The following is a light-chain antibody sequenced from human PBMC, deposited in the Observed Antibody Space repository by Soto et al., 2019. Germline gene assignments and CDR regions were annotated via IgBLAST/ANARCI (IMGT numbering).Light chain of an antibody. Sequence: IQMTQSPSTLPASVGDRVTITCRASQSINNWLAWYQQKPGKAPKLLIYKASTLESGVPSRCSRSGSGTEITLTISSLQPDDFATYYCQQYNTYWTFGQGTKVEIK. CDR2: KAS. J-gene: IGKJ1*01. CDR1: QSINNW. V-gene: IGKV1-5*03. CDR3: QQYNTYWT.